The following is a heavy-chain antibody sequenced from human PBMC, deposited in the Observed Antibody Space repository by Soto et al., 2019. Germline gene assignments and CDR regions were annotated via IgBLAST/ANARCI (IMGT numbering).Heavy chain of an antibody. CDR2: IIPIFGTA. CDR3: ARAGFRGGDCYSITLEYYGMDV. J-gene: IGHJ6*02. D-gene: IGHD2-21*02. Sequence: QVQLVQSGAEVKKPGSSVKVSCKASGGTFSSYAISWVRQAPGQGLEWMGGIIPIFGTANYAQKFQGRVTITADESTSTAYMELSSLRSEDTAVYYCARAGFRGGDCYSITLEYYGMDVWGQGTTVTVSS. V-gene: IGHV1-69*01. CDR1: GGTFSSYA.